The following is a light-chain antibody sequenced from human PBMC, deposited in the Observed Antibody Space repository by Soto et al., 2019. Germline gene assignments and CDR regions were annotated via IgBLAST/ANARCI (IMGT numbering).Light chain of an antibody. CDR1: SSDVGGYKY. J-gene: IGLJ1*01. CDR3: SSYTTSYFYV. Sequence: QSVLTQPPSASGSPGQSVTISCTGTSSDVGGYKYVSWYQQHPGKAPKLLIYGVKNRPSGVSYRFSASKSAFTASLTISGLQAEDEAHYYCSSYTTSYFYVFGPGTKLTVL. CDR2: GVK. V-gene: IGLV2-14*01.